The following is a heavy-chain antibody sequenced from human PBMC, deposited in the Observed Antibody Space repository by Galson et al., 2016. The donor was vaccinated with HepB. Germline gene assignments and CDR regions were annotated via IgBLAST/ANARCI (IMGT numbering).Heavy chain of an antibody. J-gene: IGHJ4*02. V-gene: IGHV3-23*01. CDR2: ISGSGGST. CDR3: AKGSWDSSSGWVYDY. CDR1: GFIFSSYA. Sequence: SLRLSCAASGFIFSSYAMNWVRQAPGKGLEWVSGISGSGGSTNYADSVKGRFTISRDNSKNTLYLQMNSLRAEDTAVYYCAKGSWDSSSGWVYDYWGQGTLVTVSS. D-gene: IGHD6-6*01.